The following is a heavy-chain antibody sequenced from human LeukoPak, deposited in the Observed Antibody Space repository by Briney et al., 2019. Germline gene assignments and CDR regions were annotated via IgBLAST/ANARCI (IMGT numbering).Heavy chain of an antibody. J-gene: IGHJ4*02. CDR1: GYTFTGYY. Sequence: ASVNVSCKASGYTFTGYYMHWVRQAPGQGLEWMGWINPNSGGTNYAQKFQGRVTMTRDTYISTAYMELSRLRSDDTAVYYCARVGSTMVRGAPNYWGQGTLVTVSS. V-gene: IGHV1-2*02. CDR2: INPNSGGT. CDR3: ARVGSTMVRGAPNY. D-gene: IGHD3-10*01.